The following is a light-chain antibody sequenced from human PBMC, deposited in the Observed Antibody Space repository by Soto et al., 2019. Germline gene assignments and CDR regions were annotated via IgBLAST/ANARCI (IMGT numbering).Light chain of an antibody. CDR2: GAS. J-gene: IGKJ1*01. CDR1: QSVSSN. CDR3: QEYNSYTGT. Sequence: PATLSVSPGERATLSCRASQSVSSNLAWYQQKPGQAPRLLIYGASTRATGIPARFSGSGSGTEFTLTISSLQPDDFGTYYCQEYNSYTGTFGPGTKVDIK. V-gene: IGKV3-15*01.